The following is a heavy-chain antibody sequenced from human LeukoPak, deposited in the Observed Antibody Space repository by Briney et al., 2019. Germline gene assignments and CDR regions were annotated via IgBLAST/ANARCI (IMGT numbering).Heavy chain of an antibody. D-gene: IGHD2-8*01. CDR1: GYSGGSYW. CDR2: IYPGDCDT. J-gene: IGHJ6*04. V-gene: IGHV5-51*01. CDR3: ARQPARYCINGICPPDVVYGMDV. Sequence: GDSLKISDKGCGYSGGSYWISLVRQMPWKRLECMRIIYPGDCDTRYRPAFQGQVTISVDRSITTAYLQWSSLRASDTAMYYCARQPARYCINGICPPDVVYGMDVWGEGITVNVSS.